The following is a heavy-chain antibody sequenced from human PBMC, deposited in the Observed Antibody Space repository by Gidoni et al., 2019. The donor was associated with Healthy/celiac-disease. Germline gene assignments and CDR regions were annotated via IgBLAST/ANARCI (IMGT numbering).Heavy chain of an antibody. CDR2: ISYDGSNK. CDR1: GFTFSSYA. CDR3: ARGPGYCSGGSCYSGSSSFDY. J-gene: IGHJ4*02. Sequence: QVQLVESGGGVVQPGRSLRLSCAASGFTFSSYAIHWVRQAPGKGLEWVAVISYDGSNKYYADSVKGRFTISRDNSKNTLYLQMNSLRAEDTAVYYCARGPGYCSGGSCYSGSSSFDYWGQGTLVTVSS. D-gene: IGHD2-15*01. V-gene: IGHV3-30-3*01.